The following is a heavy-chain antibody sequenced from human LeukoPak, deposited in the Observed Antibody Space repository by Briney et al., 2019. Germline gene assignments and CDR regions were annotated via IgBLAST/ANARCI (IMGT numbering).Heavy chain of an antibody. J-gene: IGHJ4*02. D-gene: IGHD2-2*01. CDR1: GFTFSNYA. CDR2: ITGSGGDT. Sequence: GGSLRLSCTASGFTFSNYAMSWVRQAPGKGLEWFSAITGSGGDTYYSDSVKGRFIISRDSSKNSLYLHMNSLRAEDTAVYHCAKGSSASRPYYFDYWGPGTLVTVSS. V-gene: IGHV3-23*01. CDR3: AKGSSASRPYYFDY.